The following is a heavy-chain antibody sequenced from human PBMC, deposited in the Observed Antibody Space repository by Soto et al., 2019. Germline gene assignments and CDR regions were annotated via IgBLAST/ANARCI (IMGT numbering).Heavy chain of an antibody. CDR3: ARRASRGFIYSGYADYYGMDV. D-gene: IGHD5-12*01. CDR1: GGTFSSYT. V-gene: IGHV1-69*02. Sequence: QVQLVQSGAEVKKPGSSVKVSCKASGGTFSSYTISWVRQAPGQGLEWMGRIIPILGIANYAQKFQGRVTITADKSTSTAYMELSSLRSEDTAVYYCARRASRGFIYSGYADYYGMDVWGQGTTVTVSS. J-gene: IGHJ6*02. CDR2: IIPILGIA.